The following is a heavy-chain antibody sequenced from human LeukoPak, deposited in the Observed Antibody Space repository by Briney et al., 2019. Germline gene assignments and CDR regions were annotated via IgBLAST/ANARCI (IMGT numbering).Heavy chain of an antibody. D-gene: IGHD6-19*01. V-gene: IGHV1-3*01. CDR2: INAGNGDT. CDR1: GYTFTSYA. Sequence: ASVKVSCKASGYTFTSYAMHWVRQAPGQRLEWMGWINAGNGDTKYSQNSQGRVAITTDTSASTAYMELSSLRSEDTAVYYCARGPYSSGWYQIYWGQGSLVTVSS. CDR3: ARGPYSSGWYQIY. J-gene: IGHJ4*02.